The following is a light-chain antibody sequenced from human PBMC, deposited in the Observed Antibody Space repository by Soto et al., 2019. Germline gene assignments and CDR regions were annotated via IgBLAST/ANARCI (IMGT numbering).Light chain of an antibody. CDR2: GAS. J-gene: IGKJ2*01. CDR3: QPYRSSPRT. Sequence: EIVLTQSPGTLSLSPGERATLSCRASQSVSSSYLAWYQQTPGQAPRLLIYGASSRATVIPDRFSGSGSVTDFTLTISRLEPEDFLVYYCQPYRSSPRTFGQGTQLEIK. CDR1: QSVSSSY. V-gene: IGKV3-20*01.